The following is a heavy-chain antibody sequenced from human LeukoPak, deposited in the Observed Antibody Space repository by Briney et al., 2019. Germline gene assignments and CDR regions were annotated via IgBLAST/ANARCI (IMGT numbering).Heavy chain of an antibody. D-gene: IGHD1-26*01. CDR3: ARLGGGAYSFDY. CDR2: IQTSGST. J-gene: IGHJ4*02. V-gene: IGHV4-4*07. Sequence: SETLSLTCTVSGGSFSSYYWTWVRQPAGKVLEWIGLIQTSGSTNYDPSVKSRVTMSIDTSKIQFSLNLTSVTAADTAMYYCARLGGGAYSFDYWGQGTLVTVSS. CDR1: GGSFSSYY.